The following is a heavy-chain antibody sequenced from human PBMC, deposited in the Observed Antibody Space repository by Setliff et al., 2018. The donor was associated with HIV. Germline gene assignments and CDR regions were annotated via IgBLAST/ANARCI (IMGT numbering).Heavy chain of an antibody. CDR3: AKDRYDNYVWGSYHGPDF. CDR2: INYDEASA. D-gene: IGHD3-16*01. CDR1: GFTFSVHG. V-gene: IGHV3-30*02. J-gene: IGHJ4*02. Sequence: GGSLRLSCAASGFTFSVHGMHWLRRASGKGLEWVAFINYDEASAYYADSVKGRVTDSRDNSQNTVDLQMSSLRTEETAIYYCAKDRYDNYVWGSYHGPDFLGQGTRVTGSS.